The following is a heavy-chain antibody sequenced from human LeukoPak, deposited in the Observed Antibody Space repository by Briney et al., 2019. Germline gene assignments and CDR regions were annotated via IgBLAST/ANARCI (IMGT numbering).Heavy chain of an antibody. D-gene: IGHD2-2*01. V-gene: IGHV3-21*01. CDR1: GFTFSSYS. J-gene: IGHJ6*02. CDR2: ISSSSSYI. Sequence: PGGSLRLSCAASGFTFSSYSMNWVRQAPGKGLEWVSSISSSSSYIYYADSVKGRFTSSRDNAKNSLYLQMNSLRAEDTAVYYCARDAIVVVPAAIADYYYGMDVWGQGTTVTVSS. CDR3: ARDAIVVVPAAIADYYYGMDV.